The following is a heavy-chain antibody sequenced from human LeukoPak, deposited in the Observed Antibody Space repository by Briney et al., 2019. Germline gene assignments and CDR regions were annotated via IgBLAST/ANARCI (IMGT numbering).Heavy chain of an antibody. Sequence: AAVKVSCTASGYTFTSYGISWVRQAPGQGLDWMGWISANKGNTNYAQKLHGRVTTTTDTTTSTDYMELRSLRSDDTAVYYCARDLRGRYFERFWIYYMDVWGKGTMVTVSS. J-gene: IGHJ6*03. CDR3: ARDLRGRYFERFWIYYMDV. CDR1: GYTFTSYG. D-gene: IGHD3-9*01. CDR2: ISANKGNT. V-gene: IGHV1-18*01.